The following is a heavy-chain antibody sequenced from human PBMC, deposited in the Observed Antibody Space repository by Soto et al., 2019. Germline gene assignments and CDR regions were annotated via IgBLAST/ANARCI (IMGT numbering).Heavy chain of an antibody. J-gene: IGHJ6*02. CDR2: ISPGDSDT. V-gene: IGHV5-51*01. CDR3: ARQRGFYYYGMDV. Sequence: GESLKVSCNGSGYGFTSSWIGWVRQMPEKGLEWMGIISPGDSDTRYSPSFQGQVTISADKSISTAYLQWSSLKASDTAMYYCARQRGFYYYGMDVWGQGTTVTVPS. CDR1: GYGFTSSW. D-gene: IGHD3-22*01.